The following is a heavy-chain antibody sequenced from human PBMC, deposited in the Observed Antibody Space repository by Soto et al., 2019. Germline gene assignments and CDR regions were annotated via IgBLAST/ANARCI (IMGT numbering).Heavy chain of an antibody. V-gene: IGHV1-2*04. CDR1: GFTFTSSA. CDR3: ARGVVVVPAAKAGYGMDV. CDR2: INPNSGGT. Sequence: ASVKVSCKASGFTFTSSAMQWVRQARGQRLEWMGWINPNSGGTNYAQKFQDWVTMTRDTSISTAYMELSRLRSDDTAVYYCARGVVVVPAAKAGYGMDVWGQGTTVTVSS. D-gene: IGHD2-2*01. J-gene: IGHJ6*02.